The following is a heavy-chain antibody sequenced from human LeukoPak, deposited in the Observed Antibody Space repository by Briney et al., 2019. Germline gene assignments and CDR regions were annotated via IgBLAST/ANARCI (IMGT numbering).Heavy chain of an antibody. D-gene: IGHD3-3*01. CDR2: ISGDGGST. J-gene: IGHJ6*02. CDR1: GFTFSSYG. CDR3: AKASMFGVVQGDYYYGMDV. V-gene: IGHV3-43*02. Sequence: GGSLRLSYAASGFTFSSYGMHWVRQAPGKGLEWVSLISGDGGSTYYADSVKGRFTISRDNSKNSLYLQMNSLRTEDTALYYCAKASMFGVVQGDYYYGMDVWGQGTTVTVPS.